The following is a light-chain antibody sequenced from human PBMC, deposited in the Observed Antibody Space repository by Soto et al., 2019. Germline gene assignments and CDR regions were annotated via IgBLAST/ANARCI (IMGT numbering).Light chain of an antibody. Sequence: DIQMTQSPSTLSASVGDRVTITCRASQSISSWLAWYQQKPGKAPKLLIYKASSLESGVPSRFSVSGSGTEFTLTISSLQPDDFATYYCQQYNSSPLTFGGGTKVDIK. J-gene: IGKJ4*01. CDR3: QQYNSSPLT. CDR1: QSISSW. CDR2: KAS. V-gene: IGKV1-5*03.